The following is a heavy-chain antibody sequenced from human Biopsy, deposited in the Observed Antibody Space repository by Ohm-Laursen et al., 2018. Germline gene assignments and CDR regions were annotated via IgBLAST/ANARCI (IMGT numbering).Heavy chain of an antibody. CDR2: IYTSGSP. CDR1: GGSINSYY. V-gene: IGHV4-4*07. Sequence: GTLSLTCSVSGGSINSYYWSWIRQPAGKGLEWIGRIYTSGSPNYNLSLESRVTMSVDTSKNQFSLNLRSVTAADTAVYYCARGTGRYYVYGAFDIWGQGTVVTVSS. J-gene: IGHJ3*02. D-gene: IGHD1-26*01. CDR3: ARGTGRYYVYGAFDI.